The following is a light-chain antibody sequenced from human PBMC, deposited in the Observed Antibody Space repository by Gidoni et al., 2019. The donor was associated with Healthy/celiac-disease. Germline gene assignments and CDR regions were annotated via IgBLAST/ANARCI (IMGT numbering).Light chain of an antibody. CDR1: SSDVGGYNY. V-gene: IGLV2-8*01. J-gene: IGLJ2*01. Sequence: QSALTQPPSASGSPGQSVTISCTGTSSDVGGYNYVSWYQQHPGKAPKLMIYEGSKPPSGVPDRFSGSKSGNTASLTVSGLQAEDEADYYCSSYAGSNNVVFGGGTKL. CDR2: EGS. CDR3: SSYAGSNNVV.